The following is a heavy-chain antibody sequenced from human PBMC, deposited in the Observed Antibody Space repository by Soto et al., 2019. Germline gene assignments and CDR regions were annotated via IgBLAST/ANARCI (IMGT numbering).Heavy chain of an antibody. D-gene: IGHD1-26*01. CDR3: VSVGSKGVSWDGDALDI. V-gene: IGHV4-59*01. CDR1: GGSIASYY. Sequence: SETLSLTCTVSGGSIASYYWHWIRQPPGKGLEWIGYINYSGSTNYNPSLKSRVTISVDTSKSQCSLKLSCVTAADTAVYYCVSVGSKGVSWDGDALDIWGQGTMVTVSS. J-gene: IGHJ3*02. CDR2: INYSGST.